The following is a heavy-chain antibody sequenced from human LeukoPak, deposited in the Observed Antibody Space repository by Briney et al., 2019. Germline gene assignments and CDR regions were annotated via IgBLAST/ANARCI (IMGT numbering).Heavy chain of an antibody. D-gene: IGHD1-1*01. CDR2: ISYDGSDK. Sequence: GGSLRLSCAASGFTFSSYVMHWVRQAPGKGLEWVAVISYDGSDKYYADSVKGRFTISRDNSKNTLYLQMDSLGAEDTAVYFCAKDDRIFWKAFDIWGQGTMVTVSS. J-gene: IGHJ3*02. CDR3: AKDDRIFWKAFDI. CDR1: GFTFSSYV. V-gene: IGHV3-30*18.